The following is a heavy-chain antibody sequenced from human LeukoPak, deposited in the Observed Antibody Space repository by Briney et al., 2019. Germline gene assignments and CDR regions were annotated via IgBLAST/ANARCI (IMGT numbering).Heavy chain of an antibody. V-gene: IGHV3-15*01. J-gene: IGHJ6*03. D-gene: IGHD3-10*01. CDR2: IKTKIKGGTT. CDR3: TTEFKELGSFFYFYYMDV. CDR1: GFTFNNAG. Sequence: GGYLRLSCTASGFTFNNAGMNWVRQAPGKGPEWVGCIKTKIKGGTTDYAAPAKGRFTISRYDSKNALFLQMDSLKSDDTAMYYCTTEFKELGSFFYFYYMDVWVTGTTVTISS.